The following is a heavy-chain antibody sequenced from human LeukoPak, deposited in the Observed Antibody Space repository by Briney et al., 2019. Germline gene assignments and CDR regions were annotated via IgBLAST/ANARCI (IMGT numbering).Heavy chain of an antibody. Sequence: ASVKVSCKASGYTFTSYGISWVRQAPGQGLEWIGWISAYNGNTNYAQKLQGRVTMTTDTSTSTAYMELRSLRSDDTAVYYCARGEMATIIFRFDYWGQGTLVTVSS. CDR1: GYTFTSYG. CDR2: ISAYNGNT. V-gene: IGHV1-18*01. D-gene: IGHD5-24*01. J-gene: IGHJ4*02. CDR3: ARGEMATIIFRFDY.